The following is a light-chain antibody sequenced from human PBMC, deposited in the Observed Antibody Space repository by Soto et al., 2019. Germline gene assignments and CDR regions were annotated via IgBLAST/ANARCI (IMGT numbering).Light chain of an antibody. CDR2: GAS. Sequence: IHLTQSPSSLSASIGDRVIITCRASQGINTYLAWYQQKPGKAPKLLIFGASTLQSGLPSRFSGSGSGTDFTLTISDLQPEDFATYFCQQLNSYPLTVGGGTKVDIK. V-gene: IGKV1-9*01. CDR1: QGINTY. J-gene: IGKJ4*01. CDR3: QQLNSYPLT.